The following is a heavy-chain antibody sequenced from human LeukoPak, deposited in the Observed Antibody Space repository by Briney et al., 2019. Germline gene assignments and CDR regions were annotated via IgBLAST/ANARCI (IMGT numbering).Heavy chain of an antibody. CDR2: IKQDGSEK. J-gene: IGHJ4*02. Sequence: GGSLRLSRVASGFNFGGHWMNWVRQAPGKGLEWVANIKQDGSEKFYVDSVRGRFTISRDNAKNSLYLQMNSLRAEDTAVYYCARDRRTKGLHFDYWGQGTLVTVSP. V-gene: IGHV3-7*01. CDR1: GFNFGGHW. CDR3: ARDRRTKGLHFDY. D-gene: IGHD5-12*01.